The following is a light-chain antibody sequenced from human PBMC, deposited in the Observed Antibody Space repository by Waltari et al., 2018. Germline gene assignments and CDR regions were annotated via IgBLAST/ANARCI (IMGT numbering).Light chain of an antibody. CDR1: LSVNEY. Sequence: EIVLTQSPATLSLSPGERATLSCRASLSVNEYLAWYQQIPGQAPRLLICDASTRATGIPARFSGSGSGTDFTLTISSLEPEDFAIYYCHVRSNWPPVTFGGGTKVEIK. J-gene: IGKJ4*01. CDR3: HVRSNWPPVT. CDR2: DAS. V-gene: IGKV3-11*01.